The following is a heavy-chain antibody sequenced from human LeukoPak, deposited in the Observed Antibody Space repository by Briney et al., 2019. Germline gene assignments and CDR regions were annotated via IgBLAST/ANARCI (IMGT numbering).Heavy chain of an antibody. J-gene: IGHJ4*02. V-gene: IGHV3-23*01. Sequence: GGSLRLSCAASGFTFNSYAMTWVRQAPGKGLEWVSGISGGNGATYYADSVKGRFTISTDNSKNTLYLQMNSLRVEDTAVYYCAKSYYYGSGSPSLDYWGQGTLVTVSS. CDR2: ISGGNGAT. CDR3: AKSYYYGSGSPSLDY. CDR1: GFTFNSYA. D-gene: IGHD3-10*01.